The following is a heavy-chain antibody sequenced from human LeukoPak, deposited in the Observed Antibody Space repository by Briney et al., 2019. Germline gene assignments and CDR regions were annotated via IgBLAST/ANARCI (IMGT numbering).Heavy chain of an antibody. CDR2: IYSGGST. V-gene: IGHV3-66*01. D-gene: IGHD5-24*01. CDR3: ARDRGEMATPLAFDI. CDR1: GFTVSSNY. Sequence: GGSLRLSCAASGFTVSSNYMSWVRQAPGKGLEWVSVIYSGGSTYYADSVKGRFTISRDNSKNTLYLQMNSLRAEDTAVYYCARDRGEMATPLAFDIWGQGTMVTVSS. J-gene: IGHJ3*02.